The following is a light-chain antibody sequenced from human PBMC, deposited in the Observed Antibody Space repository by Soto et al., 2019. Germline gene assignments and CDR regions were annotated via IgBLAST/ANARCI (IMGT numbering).Light chain of an antibody. V-gene: IGKV3-11*01. J-gene: IGKJ4*01. CDR2: DAS. Sequence: ETVLTQSPATLSLSPGERATLSCRASQSVSTYLAWYQQKPGQAPRLLIYDASNRATGIPGRFSDSGSGTDFTLTISSLEPEDFAVYYCQQRRNWPLTVGGGTKVEIK. CDR3: QQRRNWPLT. CDR1: QSVSTY.